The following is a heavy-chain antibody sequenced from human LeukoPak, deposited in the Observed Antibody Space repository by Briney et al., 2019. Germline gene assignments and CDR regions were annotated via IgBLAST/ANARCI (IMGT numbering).Heavy chain of an antibody. D-gene: IGHD6-13*01. CDR1: GFTYSSYG. V-gene: IGHV3-30*02. CDR3: AKSKQQLVDYYYYGMDV. J-gene: IGHJ6*02. Sequence: GGSLRLSCAASGFTYSSYGMHWVRQAPGKGLEWVAFIRYDGGNKYYPDSVKGRFTISRDNSKNTLYLQMNSLRAADTAMYYCAKSKQQLVDYYYYGMDVWGQGTTVTVSS. CDR2: IRYDGGNK.